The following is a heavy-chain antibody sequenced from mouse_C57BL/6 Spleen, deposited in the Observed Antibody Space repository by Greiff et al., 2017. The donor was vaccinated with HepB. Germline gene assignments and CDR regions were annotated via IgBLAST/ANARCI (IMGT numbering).Heavy chain of an antibody. CDR1: GYTFTSYW. J-gene: IGHJ1*03. D-gene: IGHD2-5*01. CDR2: IDPSDSYT. CDR3: ARSSYSNYWYFDV. V-gene: IGHV1-69*01. Sequence: QVQLQQPGAELVMPGASVKLSCKASGYTFTSYWMHWVKQRPGQGLEWIGEIDPSDSYTNYNQKFKGKSTLTVDKSSSTAYMQLSSLTSEDSAVYYCARSSYSNYWYFDVWGTGTTVTVSS.